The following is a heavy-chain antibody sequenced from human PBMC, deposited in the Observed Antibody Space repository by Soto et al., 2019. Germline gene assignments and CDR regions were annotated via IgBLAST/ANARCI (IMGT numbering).Heavy chain of an antibody. V-gene: IGHV4-34*01. Sequence: SETLSLTCAVYGGSFSGYYWSWIRQPPGKGLEWIGEINHSGSTSYNPSLKSRVTISVDTSKNQFSLKLSSVTAADTAVYYCARGGYVDIVSTNSFGYWGQGTLVTVCS. CDR1: GGSFSGYY. J-gene: IGHJ4*02. CDR2: INHSGST. D-gene: IGHD5-12*01. CDR3: ARGGYVDIVSTNSFGY.